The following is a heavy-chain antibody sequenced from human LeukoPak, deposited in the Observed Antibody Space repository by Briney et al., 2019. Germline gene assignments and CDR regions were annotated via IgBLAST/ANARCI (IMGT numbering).Heavy chain of an antibody. J-gene: IGHJ4*02. CDR1: GYRFTSYW. CDR3: VTGWRGDFYDPAHY. Sequence: GESLKISCKGSGYRFTSYWIGWVRQMPDKGLEWMAMIYPGDSDIRYSPSFQGQVTFSVDKSITTAYLQWSSLKASDTAMYYCVTGWRGDFYDPAHYWGQGTLVTVSA. CDR2: IYPGDSDI. D-gene: IGHD2/OR15-2a*01. V-gene: IGHV5-51*01.